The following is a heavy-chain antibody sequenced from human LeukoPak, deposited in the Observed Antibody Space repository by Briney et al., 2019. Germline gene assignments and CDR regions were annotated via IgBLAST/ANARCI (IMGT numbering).Heavy chain of an antibody. Sequence: PSETLSLTCTVSGGSISSGSYYWSWIRQPAGKGLEWIGRIYTSGSTNYNPSLKSRVTISVDTSKNQFSLKLSSVTAADTAVYYCARVDFQGTSSDAFDIWGQGTMVTVSS. V-gene: IGHV4-61*02. J-gene: IGHJ3*02. CDR3: ARVDFQGTSSDAFDI. CDR2: IYTSGST. CDR1: GGSISSGSYY. D-gene: IGHD3-3*01.